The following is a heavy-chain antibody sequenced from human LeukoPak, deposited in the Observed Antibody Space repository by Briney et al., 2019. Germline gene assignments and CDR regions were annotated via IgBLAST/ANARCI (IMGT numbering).Heavy chain of an antibody. CDR1: GFSFRNYA. V-gene: IGHV3-23*01. Sequence: GGSLRLSCAASGFSFRNYAMSWVRQAPGKGLEWVSTMNHNGDEIHYSDSAKGRFTISRDNSKNMLYLQMRSLRAEDAAVYYCAKDQPADGYNSIWGQGTLVTV. D-gene: IGHD5-24*01. J-gene: IGHJ1*01. CDR2: MNHNGDEI. CDR3: AKDQPADGYNSI.